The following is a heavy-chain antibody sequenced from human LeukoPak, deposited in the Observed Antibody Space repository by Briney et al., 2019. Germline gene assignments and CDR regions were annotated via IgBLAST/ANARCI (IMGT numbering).Heavy chain of an antibody. CDR2: IYHSRST. V-gene: IGHV4-30-2*01. CDR3: ARDPLSIAAAGTS. CDR1: GGSISSGGYY. D-gene: IGHD6-13*01. Sequence: PSQTLSLTCTVSGGSISSGGYYWSWIRQPPGKGLEWIGYIYHSRSTYYNPSLKSRVTISVDRSKNQFSLKLSSVTAADTAVYYCARDPLSIAAAGTSWGQGTLVTVSS. J-gene: IGHJ1*01.